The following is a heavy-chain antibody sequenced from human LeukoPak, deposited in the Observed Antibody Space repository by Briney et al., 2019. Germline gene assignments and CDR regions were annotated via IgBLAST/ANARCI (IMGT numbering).Heavy chain of an antibody. V-gene: IGHV3-23*01. CDR1: GFTFSSYA. CDR2: ISGSGGST. Sequence: GRSLILSCAASGFTFSSYAMSWVRQAPGKGLEWVSAISGSGGSTYYADSVKGRFTISRDNSKNTLYLQMNSLRAEDTAVYYCAKKEQYYDFWSGYYYYFDYWGQGTLVTVSS. D-gene: IGHD3-3*01. CDR3: AKKEQYYDFWSGYYYYFDY. J-gene: IGHJ4*02.